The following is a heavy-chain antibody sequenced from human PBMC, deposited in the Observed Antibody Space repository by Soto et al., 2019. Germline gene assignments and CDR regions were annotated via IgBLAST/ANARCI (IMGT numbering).Heavy chain of an antibody. CDR3: AREGLVLVPTTVNSDYYYYAMDV. Sequence: ASVKVSCKASGYTFTSYGISWVRQAPGQGLEWMGWINPYNGNIKYAQKLQGRVTMTTDTSTSTAYMELRSLRSDDTAVYYCAREGLVLVPTTVNSDYYYYAMDVWGQGTTVTVSS. J-gene: IGHJ6*02. CDR2: INPYNGNI. CDR1: GYTFTSYG. D-gene: IGHD2-2*01. V-gene: IGHV1-18*01.